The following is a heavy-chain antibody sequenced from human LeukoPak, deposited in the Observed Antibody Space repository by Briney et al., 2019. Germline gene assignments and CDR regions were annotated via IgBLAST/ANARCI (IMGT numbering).Heavy chain of an antibody. CDR3: AKLISSSWPHYYYYYMDV. J-gene: IGHJ6*03. V-gene: IGHV3-23*01. CDR2: ISGSGGST. CDR1: GFTFSSYS. Sequence: PGGSLRLSCAASGFTFSSYSMNWVRQAPGKGLEWVSAISGSGGSTYYADSVKGRVTISRDNSKNTLYLQMNSLRAEDTPVYYCAKLISSSWPHYYYYYMDVWGKGTTVTVSS. D-gene: IGHD6-13*01.